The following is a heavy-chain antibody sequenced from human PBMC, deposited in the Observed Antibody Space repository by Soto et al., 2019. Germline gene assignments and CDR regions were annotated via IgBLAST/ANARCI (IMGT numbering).Heavy chain of an antibody. Sequence: QVQLQQWGAGLLKPSETLSLTCAVYGGSFSGYYWSWIRQPPGKGLEWIGEIKHSGSTNYNPSLKSRFTISVDTSKNQFSLKLSSVTAADTAVYYCARDGRRWDRHYYYGMDVWGQGTTVTVSS. CDR2: IKHSGST. V-gene: IGHV4-34*01. CDR1: GGSFSGYY. CDR3: ARDGRRWDRHYYYGMDV. D-gene: IGHD1-26*01. J-gene: IGHJ6*02.